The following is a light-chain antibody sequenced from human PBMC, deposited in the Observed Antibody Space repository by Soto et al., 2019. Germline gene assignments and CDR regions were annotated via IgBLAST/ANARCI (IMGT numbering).Light chain of an antibody. J-gene: IGLJ3*02. V-gene: IGLV2-14*01. CDR2: DVS. CDR1: SSDVGAYNY. Sequence: QSALTQPASVSGSPGQSITISCTGTSSDVGAYNYVSWFQQHPGKAPRLIIYDVSNRPSGVSNRFSGSKSGNTASLTISGLQAEDEADYYCSSYTPSTTGVFGGGTQLTVL. CDR3: SSYTPSTTGV.